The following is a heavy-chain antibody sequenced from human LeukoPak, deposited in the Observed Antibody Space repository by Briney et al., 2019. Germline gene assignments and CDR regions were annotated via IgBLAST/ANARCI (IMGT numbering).Heavy chain of an antibody. J-gene: IGHJ4*02. CDR2: INPSGGST. CDR1: GYTFTSYY. V-gene: IGHV1-46*01. CDR3: ARDPPTYGNRRPPFDY. D-gene: IGHD1-14*01. Sequence: ASVKVSCKASGYTFTSYYMHWVRQAPGQGLEWMGIINPSGGSTSYAQKSQGRVTMTRDTSTSTVYMELSSLRSEDTAVYYCARDPPTYGNRRPPFDYWGQGTLVTVSS.